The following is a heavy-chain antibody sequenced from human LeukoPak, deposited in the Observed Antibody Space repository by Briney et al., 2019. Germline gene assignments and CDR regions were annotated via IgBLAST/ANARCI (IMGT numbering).Heavy chain of an antibody. CDR3: ARVGHYDFWSGYFDY. CDR2: INPNSGGT. Sequence: ASVKVSCKASGYTFTGYYMHWVRQAPGQGVEWMGWINPNSGGTNYAQKFQGRVTMTRDTSISTAYMELSRLRSDDTAVYYCARVGHYDFWSGYFDYWGQGTLVTVSS. CDR1: GYTFTGYY. V-gene: IGHV1-2*02. J-gene: IGHJ4*02. D-gene: IGHD3-3*01.